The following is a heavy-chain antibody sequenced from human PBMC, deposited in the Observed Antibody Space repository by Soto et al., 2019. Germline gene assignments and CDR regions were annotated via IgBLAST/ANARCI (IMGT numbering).Heavy chain of an antibody. V-gene: IGHV1-69*10. CDR1: GGTFRSYG. D-gene: IGHD6-6*01. Sequence: EASVKVSCKASGGTFRSYGISWVRQAPGQGLEWMGGIIPLLGIANYAQRFQGRVTITADKSTSTGYMELSSLRSEDTAVYYCATEVEYSSSDAFDMWGQGTMVTVSS. J-gene: IGHJ3*02. CDR2: IIPLLGIA. CDR3: ATEVEYSSSDAFDM.